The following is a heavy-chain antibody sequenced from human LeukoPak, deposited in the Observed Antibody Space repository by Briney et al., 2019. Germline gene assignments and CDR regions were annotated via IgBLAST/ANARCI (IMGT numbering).Heavy chain of an antibody. V-gene: IGHV3-23*01. D-gene: IGHD3-22*01. Sequence: GGSLRLSCAASGFTFSSYAMSWVRQAPGKGLEWVSAISGSGGSTYYADSVKGRFTISRDNSKNTLYLQMNSLRAEDTAVYYCAKYGKDYYDSLGDYWGQGTLVTVSS. CDR2: ISGSGGST. J-gene: IGHJ4*02. CDR3: AKYGKDYYDSLGDY. CDR1: GFTFSSYA.